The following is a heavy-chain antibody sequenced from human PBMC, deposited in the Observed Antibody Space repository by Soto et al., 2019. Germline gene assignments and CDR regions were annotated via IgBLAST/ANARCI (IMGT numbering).Heavy chain of an antibody. D-gene: IGHD6-13*01. J-gene: IGHJ4*02. CDR1: GYTFTSYG. CDR2: ISAYNGNT. Sequence: QVQLVQSGAEVKKPGASVKVSCKASGYTFTSYGISWVRQAPGQGLEWMGWISAYNGNTNYAQKLQGRVTMTTDTSTSTAYIELRSLRSHETAVYYCARVFYSSRSRQRYFFDYWGQGTLVTVSS. CDR3: ARVFYSSRSRQRYFFDY. V-gene: IGHV1-18*01.